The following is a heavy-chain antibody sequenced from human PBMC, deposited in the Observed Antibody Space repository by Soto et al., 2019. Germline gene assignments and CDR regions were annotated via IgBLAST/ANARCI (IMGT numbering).Heavy chain of an antibody. J-gene: IGHJ6*02. V-gene: IGHV6-1*01. Sequence: SQTLSLTCDISGYSASSSSAAWNWIRQSPSRGLEWLGRTYYRSKWIHEYTASMESRININPDTSKNQISLHIYSVTPEDTAVYYCEGVVWFRGMDVWGQGTPVTVSS. CDR3: EGVVWFRGMDV. CDR1: GYSASSSSAA. D-gene: IGHD3-16*01. CDR2: TYYRSKWIH.